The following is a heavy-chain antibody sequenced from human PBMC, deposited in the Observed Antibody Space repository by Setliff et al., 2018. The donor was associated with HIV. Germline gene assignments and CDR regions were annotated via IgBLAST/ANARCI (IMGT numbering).Heavy chain of an antibody. CDR1: GFTFSTYA. CDR2: VGAVGGPT. J-gene: IGHJ3*02. Sequence: GESLKISCAASGFTFSTYAMGWVRQAPGKGLEWASTVGAVGGPTHYAESVKGRFTISKDNSKNTLYLQMSSLRDEDTAVYYCAKVFLFGIDVFDIWGQGTMVTVSS. CDR3: AKVFLFGIDVFDI. D-gene: IGHD3-16*01. V-gene: IGHV3-23*01.